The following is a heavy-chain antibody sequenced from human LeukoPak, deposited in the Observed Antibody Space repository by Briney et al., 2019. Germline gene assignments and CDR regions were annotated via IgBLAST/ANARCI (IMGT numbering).Heavy chain of an antibody. V-gene: IGHV4-38-2*01. CDR3: ATVPITIFGVASDYFDY. CDR2: IYHSGDT. J-gene: IGHJ4*02. D-gene: IGHD3-3*01. Sequence: SETLSLTCAVSGYSISSGYYWGWIRQPPGKGLEWIGSIYHSGDTYYNPSLKSRITISVDTSKNQFSLKLNSVTAADTAVYYCATVPITIFGVASDYFDYWGQGTLVTVSS. CDR1: GYSISSGYY.